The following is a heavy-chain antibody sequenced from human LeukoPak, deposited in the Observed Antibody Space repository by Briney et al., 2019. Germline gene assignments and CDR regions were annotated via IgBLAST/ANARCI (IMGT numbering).Heavy chain of an antibody. CDR2: ISSSGSTI. CDR3: ARGNPKDYDFWSGCYPFDY. V-gene: IGHV3-11*01. J-gene: IGHJ4*02. D-gene: IGHD3-3*01. Sequence: PGGSLRLSCAASGFTFSDYYMSWIRQAPGKGLEWVSYISSSGSTIYYADSVKGRFTISRDNAKNSLYLQMNSLRAEDTAVYYCARGNPKDYDFWSGCYPFDYWGQGTLVTVSS. CDR1: GFTFSDYY.